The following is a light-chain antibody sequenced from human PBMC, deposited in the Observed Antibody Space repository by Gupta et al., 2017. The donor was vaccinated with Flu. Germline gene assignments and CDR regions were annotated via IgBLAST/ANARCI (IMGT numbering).Light chain of an antibody. V-gene: IGKV3-11*01. CDR1: QSVSNH. CDR2: GAP. J-gene: IGKJ5*01. CDR3: QQRSNWPPIT. Sequence: EIVLTQSPATLSLSPGERATLSCRASQSVSNHLAWYQQKPGQAPRLLIYGAPNRATGIAGRFSGSGSGTDFTLTIDSLEPEDFAVYYCQQRSNWPPITFGQGTRLEIK.